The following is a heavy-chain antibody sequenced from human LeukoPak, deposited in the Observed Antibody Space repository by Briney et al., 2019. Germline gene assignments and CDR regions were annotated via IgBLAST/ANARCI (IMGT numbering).Heavy chain of an antibody. V-gene: IGHV1-46*01. Sequence: ASVKVSCKASGYTFTSYYMHWVRQAPGQGLEWMGIINPSGGSTSYAQKFQGRVTMTRDTSTSTVYMELSSLRSEDTAVYYCARVLDTVYYYYGMDVWGQGTTVTVSS. J-gene: IGHJ6*02. CDR3: ARVLDTVYYYYGMDV. CDR2: INPSGGST. D-gene: IGHD5-18*01. CDR1: GYTFTSYY.